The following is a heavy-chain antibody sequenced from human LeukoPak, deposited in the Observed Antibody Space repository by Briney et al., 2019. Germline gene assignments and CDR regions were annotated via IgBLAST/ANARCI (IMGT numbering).Heavy chain of an antibody. Sequence: PGGSLRLSCAASGFTFSSYGMSWVRQAPGKGLEWVSAITGNGANTFYADSXKGRFTISRDNSKNTLYLQMNGLRVEDTAVYYCAKDPPSAGVAPNWGRGTLVTVSS. V-gene: IGHV3-23*01. CDR3: AKDPPSAGVAPN. J-gene: IGHJ4*02. CDR2: ITGNGANT. CDR1: GFTFSSYG. D-gene: IGHD2-21*01.